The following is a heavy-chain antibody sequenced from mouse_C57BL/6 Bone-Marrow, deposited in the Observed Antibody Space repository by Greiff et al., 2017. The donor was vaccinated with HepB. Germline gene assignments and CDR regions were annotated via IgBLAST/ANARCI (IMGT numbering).Heavy chain of an antibody. V-gene: IGHV3-8*01. CDR2: ISYSGST. CDR1: GYSITSDY. D-gene: IGHD1-1*01. J-gene: IGHJ2*01. CDR3: ARFPYYYGSSYRYYFDY. Sequence: EVHLVESGPGLAKPSQTLSLTCSVTGYSITSDYWNWIRKFPGNKLEYMGYISYSGSTYYNPSLKSRISITRDTSKNQYYLQLNSVTTEDTATYYCARFPYYYGSSYRYYFDYWGQGTTLTVSS.